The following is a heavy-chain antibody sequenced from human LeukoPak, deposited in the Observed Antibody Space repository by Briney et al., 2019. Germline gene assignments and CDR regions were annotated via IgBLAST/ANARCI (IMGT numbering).Heavy chain of an antibody. D-gene: IGHD3-10*01. Sequence: GGSLRLSCAASGFTFSSYSMNWVRQAPGKGLEWVSYISSSSSTIYYADSVKGRFTISRDNAKNSLYLQMNSLRAEDTAVYYCARDRGGDYWGQGTLVTVSS. V-gene: IGHV3-48*01. CDR3: ARDRGGDY. J-gene: IGHJ4*02. CDR2: ISSSSSTI. CDR1: GFTFSSYS.